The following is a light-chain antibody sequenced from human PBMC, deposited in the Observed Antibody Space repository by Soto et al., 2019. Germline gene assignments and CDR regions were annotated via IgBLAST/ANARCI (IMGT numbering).Light chain of an antibody. J-gene: IGLJ2*01. V-gene: IGLV2-14*03. CDR2: DVT. CDR3: SAYPNSNALV. CDR1: NSDIGAYNY. Sequence: QSALTQPASVSGSPGQSITISCTGSNSDIGAYNYVSWYQQHPDRAPKLIIYDVTNRPSGVSNRFSGSESGNTASLTISGRQAEDEADYHCSAYPNSNALVFGGGTTLTVL.